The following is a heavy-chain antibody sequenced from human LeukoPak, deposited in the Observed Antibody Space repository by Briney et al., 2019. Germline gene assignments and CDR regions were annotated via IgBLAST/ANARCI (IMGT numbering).Heavy chain of an antibody. J-gene: IGHJ4*02. CDR1: GYTFTGYY. Sequence: ASVKVSCKTSGYTFTGYYMHWVRQAPGQGLQWMGWINLNSGGSNYAQRFQGRVTMTRDTSTNTAYMELTSLTSEDTAVYYCARNSGLADYWGQGTLVTVAS. D-gene: IGHD5-12*01. CDR3: ARNSGLADY. V-gene: IGHV1-2*02. CDR2: INLNSGGS.